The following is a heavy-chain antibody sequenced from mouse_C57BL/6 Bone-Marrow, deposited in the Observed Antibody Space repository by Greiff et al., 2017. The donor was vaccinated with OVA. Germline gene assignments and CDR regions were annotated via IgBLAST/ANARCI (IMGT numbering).Heavy chain of an antibody. D-gene: IGHD1-1*01. V-gene: IGHV1-26*01. CDR2: INPNNGDT. CDR3: ARRLLLAY. CDR1: GYTFTNYY. J-gene: IGHJ3*01. Sequence: VQLQQSGPELVKPGASVKISCKASGYTFTNYYMHWVNQRHGKSLEWIGDINPNNGDTSYNQKFKGKATLTVDKSSSTAYMKLRSLTSEDSAVYCGARRLLLAYWGQGTLVTVSA.